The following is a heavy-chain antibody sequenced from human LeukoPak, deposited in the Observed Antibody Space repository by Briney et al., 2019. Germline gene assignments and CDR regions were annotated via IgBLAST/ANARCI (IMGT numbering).Heavy chain of an antibody. CDR2: IYSGGST. CDR3: ARDRGCSSTSCYGWFDP. CDR1: GFTVSSNY. J-gene: IGHJ5*02. Sequence: GGSLRLSCAASGFTVSSNYMSWVRQAPGKGLEWVSVIYSGGSTYYADSVKGRFTISRDNSKNTLYLQMNSLRAEDTAVYYCARDRGCSSTSCYGWFDPWAREPWSPSP. D-gene: IGHD2-2*01. V-gene: IGHV3-53*01.